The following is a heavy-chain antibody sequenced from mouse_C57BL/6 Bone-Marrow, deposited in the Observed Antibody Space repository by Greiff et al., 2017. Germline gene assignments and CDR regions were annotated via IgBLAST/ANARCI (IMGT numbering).Heavy chain of an antibody. CDR3: EGYYGSVPWYFDV. CDR2: IYPGSGST. Sequence: QVQLQQPGAELVKPGASVKMSCKASGYTFTSYWITWVKQRPGQGLAWIGDIYPGSGSTNYNEKFTSKATLTVDTSSSTAYMQLSSQTSEDSAVYCCEGYYGSVPWYFDVWGTGNTVTVSS. CDR1: GYTFTSYW. V-gene: IGHV1-55*01. J-gene: IGHJ1*03. D-gene: IGHD1-1*01.